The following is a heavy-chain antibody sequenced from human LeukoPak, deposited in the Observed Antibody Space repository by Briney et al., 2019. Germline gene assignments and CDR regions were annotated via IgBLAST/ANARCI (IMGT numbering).Heavy chain of an antibody. CDR3: ARGEYSSGWYPYAFDI. D-gene: IGHD6-19*01. Sequence: ASVKVSCKASGYTFTGYYMHWVRQAPGQGLEWMGWINPNSGGTNYAQKFQGWVTMTRETSISTAYMELSRLTSADTAVYYCARGEYSSGWYPYAFDIWGQGTMVTVSS. V-gene: IGHV1-2*04. CDR1: GYTFTGYY. J-gene: IGHJ3*02. CDR2: INPNSGGT.